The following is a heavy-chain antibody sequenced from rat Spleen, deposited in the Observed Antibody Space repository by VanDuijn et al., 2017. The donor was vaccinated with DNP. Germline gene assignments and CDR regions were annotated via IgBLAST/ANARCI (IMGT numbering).Heavy chain of an antibody. CDR1: GFTFSDYY. D-gene: IGHD1-11*01. V-gene: IGHV5-7*01. Sequence: EVQLVESGGGLVQPGRSMKLSCTASGFTFSDYYMAWVRQAPTKGLEWVATISYDGSSTYYRDSVKGRFTISRDNAKSTLYLQMDSLRSEDTATYYCAKGPNYGGDSDYFDYWGQGVMVTVSS. J-gene: IGHJ2*01. CDR2: ISYDGSST. CDR3: AKGPNYGGDSDYFDY.